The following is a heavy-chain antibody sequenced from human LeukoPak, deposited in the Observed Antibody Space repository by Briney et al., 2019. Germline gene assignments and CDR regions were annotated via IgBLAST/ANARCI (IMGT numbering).Heavy chain of an antibody. CDR3: ARLGGDTHDAFDI. Sequence: SETLSLTCTVSGGSISSRSYYWGWIRQPPGKGLEWIGSIYYSGSTYYNPSLKSRVTISVDTSKNQFSLKLSSVTAADTAVYYCARLGGDTHDAFDIWGQGTMVTVSS. CDR1: GGSISSRSYY. CDR2: IYYSGST. J-gene: IGHJ3*02. V-gene: IGHV4-39*07. D-gene: IGHD3-16*01.